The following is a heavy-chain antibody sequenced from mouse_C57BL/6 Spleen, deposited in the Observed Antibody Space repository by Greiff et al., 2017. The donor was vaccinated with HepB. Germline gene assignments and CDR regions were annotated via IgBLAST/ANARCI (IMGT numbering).Heavy chain of an antibody. J-gene: IGHJ3*01. D-gene: IGHD2-4*01. V-gene: IGHV1-53*01. Sequence: QVQLQQPGTELVKPGASVKLSCKASGYTFTSYWMHWVKQRPGQGLEWIGNINPSNGGTNYNEKFKSKATLTVDKSSSTAYMQLSSLTSEDSAVYYCASWKNLFYDYDGQFAYWGQGTLVTVSA. CDR1: GYTFTSYW. CDR2: INPSNGGT. CDR3: ASWKNLFYDYDGQFAY.